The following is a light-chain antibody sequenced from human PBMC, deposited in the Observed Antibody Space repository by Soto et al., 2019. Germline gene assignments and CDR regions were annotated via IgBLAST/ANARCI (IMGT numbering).Light chain of an antibody. V-gene: IGKV3-20*01. Sequence: ESVLTQSPGTLSFSPVERASLSCSPSQSVSSNYLAWYQQKPGQAPRLLIYGASTRATGIPDRFSGSGSGTDFTLTISRLEPEDSAVYYCQQYGGAPWTFGQGTKVDI. CDR3: QQYGGAPWT. CDR2: GAS. CDR1: QSVSSNY. J-gene: IGKJ1*01.